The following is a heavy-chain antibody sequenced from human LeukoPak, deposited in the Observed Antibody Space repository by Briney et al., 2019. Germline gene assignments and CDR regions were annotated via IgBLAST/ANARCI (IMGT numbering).Heavy chain of an antibody. CDR3: ARVTRTPTVGYSSSWYSPGGEYYFDY. CDR1: GYTFTSYG. CDR2: ISAYNGNT. D-gene: IGHD6-13*01. V-gene: IGHV1-18*01. J-gene: IGHJ4*02. Sequence: ASVKVSCKASGYTFTSYGISWVRQAPGQGLEWMGWISAYNGNTNYAQKLQGRVTMTTDTSTSTAYLELRSLRSDDTAVYYCARVTRTPTVGYSSSWYSPGGEYYFDYWGQGTLVTVSS.